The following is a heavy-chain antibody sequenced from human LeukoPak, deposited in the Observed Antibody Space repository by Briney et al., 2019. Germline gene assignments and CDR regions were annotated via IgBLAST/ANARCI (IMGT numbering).Heavy chain of an antibody. D-gene: IGHD2-2*02. Sequence: ASVKVSCKASGYTFTGYYMHWVRQAPGQGLEWMGWINPNSGGTNYAQKFQGRVTMTRDTSISTAYMELSRLRSDDTAVYYCARDGGCCSSTSCYTSYYYYYMDVWGKGTTVTVSS. V-gene: IGHV1-2*02. CDR3: ARDGGCCSSTSCYTSYYYYYMDV. CDR2: INPNSGGT. CDR1: GYTFTGYY. J-gene: IGHJ6*03.